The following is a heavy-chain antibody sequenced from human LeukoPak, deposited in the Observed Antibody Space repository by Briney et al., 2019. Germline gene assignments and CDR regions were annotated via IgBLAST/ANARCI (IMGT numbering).Heavy chain of an antibody. CDR2: INHSGST. CDR1: GGSFSGYH. V-gene: IGHV4-34*01. D-gene: IGHD2-15*01. CDR3: ARGAPGRYCSGGSCYFDY. Sequence: SETLSLTCAVYGGSFSGYHWSWIRQPPGKGLEWIGEINHSGSTNYNPSLKSRVTISVDTSKNQFSLKLSSVTAADTAVYYCARGAPGRYCSGGSCYFDYWGQGTLVTVSS. J-gene: IGHJ4*02.